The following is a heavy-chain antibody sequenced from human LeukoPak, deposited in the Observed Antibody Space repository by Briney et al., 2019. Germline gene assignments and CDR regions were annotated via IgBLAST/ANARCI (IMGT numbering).Heavy chain of an antibody. CDR3: VKDGGVSGYDLLDY. D-gene: IGHD5-12*01. V-gene: IGHV3-23*01. Sequence: GGSLRLSCAASGFTFSSYAMNWVRQAPGKGLEWVSAISGSAGRTYYADSVKGRFTISRDNAKNSVFLQMNSLRAEDTAVYYCVKDGGVSGYDLLDYWGQGTLVTVSS. CDR2: ISGSAGRT. CDR1: GFTFSSYA. J-gene: IGHJ4*02.